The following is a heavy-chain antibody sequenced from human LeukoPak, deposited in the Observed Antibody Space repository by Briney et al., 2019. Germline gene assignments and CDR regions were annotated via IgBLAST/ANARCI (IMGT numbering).Heavy chain of an antibody. CDR3: TTGMIVENYYYYYMDV. CDR1: GFTFSNAW. J-gene: IGHJ6*03. D-gene: IGHD3-22*01. Sequence: GGSLRLSRAASGFTFSNAWMSWVRQAPGKGLEWVGRIKSKTDGGTTDYAAPVKGRFTISRDDSKNTLYLQMNSLKTEDTAVYYCTTGMIVENYYYYYMDVWGKGTTVTVSS. V-gene: IGHV3-15*01. CDR2: IKSKTDGGTT.